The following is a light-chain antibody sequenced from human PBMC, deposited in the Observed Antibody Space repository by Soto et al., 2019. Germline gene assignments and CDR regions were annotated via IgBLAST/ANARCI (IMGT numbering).Light chain of an antibody. CDR1: SSDVGGYNY. Sequence: QSALTQPASVSGSPGQSITISCTGTSSDVGGYNYVSWYQQHPGKAPKLMIYEVSNRPSGVSNRFSVSKSGNTASLTISGRQAEDEADYYCSSYASSSTLVFGTGTKVTVL. CDR3: SSYASSSTLV. J-gene: IGLJ1*01. CDR2: EVS. V-gene: IGLV2-14*01.